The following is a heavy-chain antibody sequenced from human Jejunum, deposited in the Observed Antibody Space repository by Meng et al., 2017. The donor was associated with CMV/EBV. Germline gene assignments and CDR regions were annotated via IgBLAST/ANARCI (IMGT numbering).Heavy chain of an antibody. J-gene: IGHJ3*01. CDR2: IYSGGGSV. V-gene: IGHV3-23*03. D-gene: IGHD5/OR15-5a*01. CDR3: ANSVRSMDQLIIPPAFDA. Sequence: FSTLAMRWVSQVPGKGLEWVAVIYSGGGSVYYKDSVKGRSTISTADSRNTLYLQMNSLRADDTAVYYCANSVRSMDQLIIPPAFDAWGQGTMVTVSS. CDR1: FSTLA.